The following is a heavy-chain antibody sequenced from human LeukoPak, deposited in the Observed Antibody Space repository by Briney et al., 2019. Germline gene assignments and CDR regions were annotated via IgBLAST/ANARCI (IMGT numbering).Heavy chain of an antibody. J-gene: IGHJ4*02. V-gene: IGHV3-23*01. CDR2: ISGSSGST. Sequence: GGSLRLSCAASGFTFSTYAMSWVRQAPGRGLEWLSTISGSSGSTDYADSVKGRFTVSGDNSRNTLYLQMHSLRAEDTAVYYCAKGLSVTSMGIDYWGQGTLVTVSS. CDR1: GFTFSTYA. CDR3: AKGLSVTSMGIDY. D-gene: IGHD4-17*01.